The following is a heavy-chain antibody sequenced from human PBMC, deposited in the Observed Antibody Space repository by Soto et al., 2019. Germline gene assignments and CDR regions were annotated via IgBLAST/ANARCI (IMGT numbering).Heavy chain of an antibody. CDR3: ARGGAKYFDWLLN. D-gene: IGHD3-9*01. J-gene: IGHJ4*02. Sequence: QVQLQQWGAGLLKPSETLSLTCAVYGGSFSGYYWTWIRQPPGKGLEWIGEINHSGSTNYNPSLKSRVPTSVDTSQNQFSLKLSSVTAADTAVYYCARGGAKYFDWLLNWGQGTLVTVSS. CDR1: GGSFSGYY. CDR2: INHSGST. V-gene: IGHV4-34*01.